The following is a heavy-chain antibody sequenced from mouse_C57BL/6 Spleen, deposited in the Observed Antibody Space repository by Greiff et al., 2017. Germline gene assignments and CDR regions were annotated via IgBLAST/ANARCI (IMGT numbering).Heavy chain of an antibody. CDR1: GYTFTSYG. V-gene: IGHV1-81*01. Sequence: QVQLQQSGAELARPGASVKLSCKASGYTFTSYGISWVKQRTGQGLEWIGEIYPRSGNTYYNEKFKGKATLTADKSSSTAYMELRSLTSEDSAVYFCARVFGSSYWYFDVWGTGTTVTVSS. D-gene: IGHD1-1*01. CDR3: ARVFGSSYWYFDV. CDR2: IYPRSGNT. J-gene: IGHJ1*03.